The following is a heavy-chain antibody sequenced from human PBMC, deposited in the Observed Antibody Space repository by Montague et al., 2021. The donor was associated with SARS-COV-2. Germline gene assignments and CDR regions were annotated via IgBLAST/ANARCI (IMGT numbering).Heavy chain of an antibody. Sequence: SETRSLTCTVSGGSISSSSYYWGWIRQPPGKGLEWIVSIYYSGSTYYNPSLKSRVTISVDTSKNQFSLKLSSVTAADTAVYYCARDLWVWLSVEGSFDYWGQGTLVTVSS. CDR3: ARDLWVWLSVEGSFDY. CDR2: IYYSGST. J-gene: IGHJ4*02. CDR1: GGSISSSSYY. D-gene: IGHD5-12*01. V-gene: IGHV4-39*07.